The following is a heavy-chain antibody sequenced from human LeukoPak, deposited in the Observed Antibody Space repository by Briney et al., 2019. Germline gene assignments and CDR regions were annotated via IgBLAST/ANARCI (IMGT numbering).Heavy chain of an antibody. Sequence: GGSLRLSCAASGFTFRSYDMSWVRQAPGEGLEWGSYISSSGSTIFYADSVKGRFTISRDNAKNSLYLQMNSLRAEDTAVYYCARDQLGYCSGGSCPDEYYYYYGMDGWGQGTTVTVSS. V-gene: IGHV3-11*01. CDR2: ISSSGSTI. CDR3: ARDQLGYCSGGSCPDEYYYYYGMDG. D-gene: IGHD2-15*01. J-gene: IGHJ6*02. CDR1: GFTFRSYD.